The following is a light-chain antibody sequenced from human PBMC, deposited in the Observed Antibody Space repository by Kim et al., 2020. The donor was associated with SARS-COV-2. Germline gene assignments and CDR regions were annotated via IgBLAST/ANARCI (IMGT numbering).Light chain of an antibody. J-gene: IGLJ1*01. Sequence: QSITISCTGTSSDVGGYNYVSWYQQHPGKAPKLMIYDVSKRPSGVSNRFSGSKSGNTASLTISGLQAEDEADYYCSSYTSSSTLIVFGTGTKVTVL. CDR1: SSDVGGYNY. CDR3: SSYTSSSTLIV. CDR2: DVS. V-gene: IGLV2-14*04.